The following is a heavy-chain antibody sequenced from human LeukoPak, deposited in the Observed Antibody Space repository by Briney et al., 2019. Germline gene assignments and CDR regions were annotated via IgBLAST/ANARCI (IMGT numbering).Heavy chain of an antibody. J-gene: IGHJ5*02. V-gene: IGHV1-46*01. D-gene: IGHD3-10*01. CDR2: INPSGGST. CDR1: GYTFTSYY. CDR3: ARDPLEYGSGSYYFNWFDP. Sequence: ASVKVSCKASGYTFTSYYMHWVRQAPGQGLEWMGIINPSGGSTSYAQKFQDRVTMTRDMSTSTVYMELSSLRSEDTAVYYCARDPLEYGSGSYYFNWFDPWGQGTLVTVSS.